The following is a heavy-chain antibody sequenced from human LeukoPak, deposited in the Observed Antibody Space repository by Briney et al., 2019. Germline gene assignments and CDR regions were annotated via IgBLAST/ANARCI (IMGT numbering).Heavy chain of an antibody. D-gene: IGHD5-24*01. J-gene: IGHJ5*02. V-gene: IGHV4-59*01. CDR2: IYYSGRT. Sequence: PSETLSLTCTVSGGSISSYYWSWIRQPPGKGLEWIGNIYYSGRTNYNPSLKSRVTISVDTSKNHFSLKLSSVTAADTAVYYCAGDRWGNWFDPWGQGTLVTASS. CDR1: GGSISSYY. CDR3: AGDRWGNWFDP.